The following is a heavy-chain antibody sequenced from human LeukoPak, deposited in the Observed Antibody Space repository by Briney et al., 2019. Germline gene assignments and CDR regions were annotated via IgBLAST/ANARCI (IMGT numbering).Heavy chain of an antibody. CDR1: GGSISTYY. J-gene: IGHJ4*02. CDR3: ARTYCDTNACPFDH. V-gene: IGHV4-59*08. CDR2: VFHTGTT. Sequence: SETLSLTCTVSGGSISTYYWSWIRQPPGKGLECLGFVFHTGTTNHNPSLQSRVTISVDTSKNQFSLKLSSVTAADTAMYYCARTYCDTNACPFDHWGQGNLVTVSS. D-gene: IGHD2-21*01.